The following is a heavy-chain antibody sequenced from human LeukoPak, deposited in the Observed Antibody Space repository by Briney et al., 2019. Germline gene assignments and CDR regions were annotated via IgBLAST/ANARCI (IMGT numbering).Heavy chain of an antibody. CDR1: GYTFTSYA. CDR3: ARALRFLEWSRYYYYYMDV. V-gene: IGHV7-4-1*02. D-gene: IGHD3-3*01. J-gene: IGHJ6*03. CDR2: INTNTGNP. Sequence: ASVKVSCKASGYTFTSYAMNWVRQAPGQGLEWMGWINTNTGNPTYAQGFTGRFVFSLDTSVSTAYLQISSLKAGDTAVYYCARALRFLEWSRYYYYYMDVWGKGTTVTVSS.